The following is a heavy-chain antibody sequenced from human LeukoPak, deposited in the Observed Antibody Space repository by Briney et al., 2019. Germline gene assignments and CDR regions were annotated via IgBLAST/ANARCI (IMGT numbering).Heavy chain of an antibody. V-gene: IGHV1-18*01. Sequence: ASVKVSCKASGYSFSGHGITWVRQAPGQGLEWMGWISAYNGNTKYAQNLQGRVTMTTDTSTSTAYMELRSLRSDDTAVYYCARDRIAALYYFDYWGQGTLVTVSS. D-gene: IGHD6-25*01. CDR1: GYSFSGHG. J-gene: IGHJ4*02. CDR3: ARDRIAALYYFDY. CDR2: ISAYNGNT.